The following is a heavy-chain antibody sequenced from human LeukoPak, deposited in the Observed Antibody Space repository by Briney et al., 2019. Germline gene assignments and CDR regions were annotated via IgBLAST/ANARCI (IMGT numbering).Heavy chain of an antibody. D-gene: IGHD6-13*01. CDR3: ARVRSRVYS. V-gene: IGHV3-30*04. CDR1: GFTFSSYA. Sequence: GGSLRLSCAASGFTFSSYAMHWVRQAPGKGLEWVAVISYDGSNKYYADSMKGRFTISRDNSKNTLYLQMNSLRAEDTAVYYCARVRSRVYSWGQGTLVTVSS. CDR2: ISYDGSNK. J-gene: IGHJ4*02.